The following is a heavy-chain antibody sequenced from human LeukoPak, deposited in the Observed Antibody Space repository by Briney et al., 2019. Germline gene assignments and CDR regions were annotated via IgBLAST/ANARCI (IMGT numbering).Heavy chain of an antibody. CDR2: IYYGGST. V-gene: IGHV4-59*08. Sequence: PSETLSLTCTVSGGSISNYYWSWIRQPPGKGLEWIGYIYYGGSTNYNPSLKSRATISVDMSKNQFSLKLSSVTAADTAVYYCARSDYDYVWGSYRGRIAPLDYWGQGTLVTVSS. J-gene: IGHJ4*02. CDR3: ARSDYDYVWGSYRGRIAPLDY. CDR1: GGSISNYY. D-gene: IGHD3-16*02.